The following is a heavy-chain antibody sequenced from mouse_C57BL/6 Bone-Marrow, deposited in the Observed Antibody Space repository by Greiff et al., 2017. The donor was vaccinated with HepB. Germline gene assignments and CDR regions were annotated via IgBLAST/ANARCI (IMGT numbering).Heavy chain of an antibody. J-gene: IGHJ2*01. CDR2: IDPENGDT. CDR3: TTGGYYVEY. V-gene: IGHV14-4*01. Sequence: VQLKESGAELVRPGASVKLSCTASGFNIKDDYMHGVKQRPEQGLEWIGWIDPENGDTEYASKFQGQATITADTSSNTAYLQRSSLTSEDTAVYYCTTGGYYVEYWGQGTTLTVSS. CDR1: GFNIKDDY.